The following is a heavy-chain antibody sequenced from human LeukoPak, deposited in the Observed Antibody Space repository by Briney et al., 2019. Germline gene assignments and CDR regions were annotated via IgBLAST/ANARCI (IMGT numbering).Heavy chain of an antibody. CDR3: AKSVGWVKYYFDY. V-gene: IGHV3-23*01. Sequence: GGSLRLSCAASGITFNNYAMSWVRQAPGKGLEWVSDIGGSGGVTHYADSVKGRFTISRDNSKNTLYLQMNSLRAEDTAVYYCAKSVGWVKYYFDYWGQGTLVTVSS. D-gene: IGHD6-19*01. J-gene: IGHJ4*02. CDR2: IGGSGGVT. CDR1: GITFNNYA.